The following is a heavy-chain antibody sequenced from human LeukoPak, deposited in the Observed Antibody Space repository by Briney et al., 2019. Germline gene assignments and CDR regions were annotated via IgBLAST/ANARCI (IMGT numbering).Heavy chain of an antibody. Sequence: SETLSLTCGVSGGSISTTNWWTWVRQPPGGGLEWIGEVHLSGRTHYNPSLESRVTMSVDMSENHISLRLTSVTAADTAVYYCAREGGPYRPFDYSGQGTLVTVSS. CDR1: GGSISTTNW. V-gene: IGHV4-4*02. CDR2: VHLSGRT. J-gene: IGHJ4*02. CDR3: AREGGPYRPFDY.